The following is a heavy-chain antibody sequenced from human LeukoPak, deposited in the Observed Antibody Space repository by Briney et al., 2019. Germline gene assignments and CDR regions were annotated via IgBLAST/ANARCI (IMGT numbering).Heavy chain of an antibody. CDR2: INPNSGGT. CDR1: GGTFSSYA. D-gene: IGHD3-3*01. V-gene: IGHV1-2*02. CDR3: ARDRLRGKYYDFWSGYSATENAFDI. J-gene: IGHJ3*02. Sequence: ASVKVSCKASGGTFSSYAISWVRQAPGQGLEWMGWINPNSGGTNYAQKFQGRVTMTRDTSISTAYMELSRLRSDDTAVYYCARDRLRGKYYDFWSGYSATENAFDIWGQGTMVTVSS.